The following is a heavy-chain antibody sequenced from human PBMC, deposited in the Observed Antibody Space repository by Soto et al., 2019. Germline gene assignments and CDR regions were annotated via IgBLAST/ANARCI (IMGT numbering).Heavy chain of an antibody. J-gene: IGHJ4*02. CDR1: GFTFDDYD. D-gene: IGHD6-19*01. Sequence: EVQLVESGGGLVQPGRSLRLSCAGSGFTFDDYDMHWVRQAPGKGLEWVSHIAWNSGSIAYADSVKGRFTISRDNAKNSLYLQMNSLRAEDTALYYCAKWGYGSGWYLTYWGLGTLVTVSS. CDR3: AKWGYGSGWYLTY. CDR2: IAWNSGSI. V-gene: IGHV3-9*01.